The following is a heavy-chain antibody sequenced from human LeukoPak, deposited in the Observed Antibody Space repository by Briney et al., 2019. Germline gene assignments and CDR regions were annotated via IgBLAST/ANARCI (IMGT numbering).Heavy chain of an antibody. Sequence: SETLSLTCTVSGYSLSSGFFWDWIRQSPGKGLEWIGSFSHRGGSYHNPSLKSRVTISVDTSKNQFSLKLLSVTAADTAVYYCARAQDFSDSSGPNYLDFWGQGILVTVSS. D-gene: IGHD3-22*01. J-gene: IGHJ4*02. V-gene: IGHV4-38-2*02. CDR2: FSHRGGS. CDR3: ARAQDFSDSSGPNYLDF. CDR1: GYSLSSGFF.